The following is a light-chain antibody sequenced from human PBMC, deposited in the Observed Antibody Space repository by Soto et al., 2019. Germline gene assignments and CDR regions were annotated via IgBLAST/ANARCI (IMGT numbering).Light chain of an antibody. V-gene: IGKV3-20*01. Sequence: EIVLTQSPGTLSLSPGERATLSCRATQSVSSSSLAWYQQKPGQAPRLLIYGASSRATGIPDRFSGSGSGKDFTLTISRLEPEDFAVYYCQQYGSSPFTFGPGTTVDIK. J-gene: IGKJ3*01. CDR1: QSVSSSS. CDR3: QQYGSSPFT. CDR2: GAS.